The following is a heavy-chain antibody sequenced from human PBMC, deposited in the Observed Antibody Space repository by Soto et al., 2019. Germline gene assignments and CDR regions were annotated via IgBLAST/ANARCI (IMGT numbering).Heavy chain of an antibody. CDR1: GFTFSSYE. CDR2: ISSSGSTI. V-gene: IGHV3-48*03. J-gene: IGHJ4*02. D-gene: IGHD2-2*01. CDR3: ARGIPAGRY. Sequence: GVSLILSCAASGFTFSSYEMNWVRQAPGRGLEWVSYISSSGSTIYYADSVKGRFTISRDNAKNSLYLQMNSLRAEDTAVYYGARGIPAGRYWGKGTRVTVSS.